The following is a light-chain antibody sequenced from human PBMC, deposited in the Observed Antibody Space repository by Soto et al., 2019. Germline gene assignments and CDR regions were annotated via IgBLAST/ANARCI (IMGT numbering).Light chain of an antibody. J-gene: IGKJ1*01. Sequence: EIVLTQSPGTLSLSPGKRATLSCRASQSVSSNSLAWYQQKPGQAPRLLIYGASSRATGIPDRFSASGSGTDFTLTISRLEPEDFALYYCHQYGKSPRTFGQGNKVEI. CDR3: HQYGKSPRT. V-gene: IGKV3-20*01. CDR1: QSVSSNS. CDR2: GAS.